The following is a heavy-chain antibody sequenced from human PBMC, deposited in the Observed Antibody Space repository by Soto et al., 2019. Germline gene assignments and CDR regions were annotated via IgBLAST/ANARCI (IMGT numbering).Heavy chain of an antibody. V-gene: IGHV3-74*01. CDR3: ARDGQDSVDRDY. J-gene: IGHJ4*02. Sequence: EVQLVESGGGLVQPGWSLRLSCAASGFTFSSYCMHWVRQAPGKGLLWVSRLNSDGSDTSYADSVKCRFTISRDNAKNTLYLQMNSLRAEDTAVYYCARDGQDSVDRDYWGQGTLVTVSS. CDR2: LNSDGSDT. CDR1: GFTFSSYC.